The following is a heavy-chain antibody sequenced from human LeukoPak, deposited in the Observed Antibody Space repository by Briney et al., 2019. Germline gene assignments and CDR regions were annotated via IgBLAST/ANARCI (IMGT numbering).Heavy chain of an antibody. V-gene: IGHV4-4*07. CDR2: IYSGGST. Sequence: SEALSLTCTVSGGSISSYYWSWIRQPAGKGLEWIGRIYSGGSTNYNPSLKSRVTMSVDSSNNQFSLKLSSVTAADTAVFYCARENTGSYREFDYWGQGTLVTVSS. CDR3: ARENTGSYREFDY. CDR1: GGSISSYY. J-gene: IGHJ4*02. D-gene: IGHD1-26*01.